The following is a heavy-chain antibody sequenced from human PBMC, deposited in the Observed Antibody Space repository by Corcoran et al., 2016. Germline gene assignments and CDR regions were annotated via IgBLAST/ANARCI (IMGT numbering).Heavy chain of an antibody. V-gene: IGHV6-1*01. CDR1: GDSVSSNSV. D-gene: IGHD6-19*01. Sequence: QVQLQQSGPGLVKPSQTLSLTCAISGDSVSSNSVWHWIRQSPSRGLEWLGRTYYRSKWYNNYAVSVKSRITINPDASKNQFSLQLNSVTPEDRAVYYCARGDQWLTGWGQGTLVTVSS. J-gene: IGHJ4*02. CDR2: TYYRSKWYN. CDR3: ARGDQWLTG.